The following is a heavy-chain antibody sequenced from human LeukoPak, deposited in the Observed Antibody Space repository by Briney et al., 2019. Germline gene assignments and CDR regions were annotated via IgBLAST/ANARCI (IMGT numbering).Heavy chain of an antibody. CDR1: VFTFSDQN. J-gene: IGHJ4*02. D-gene: IGHD6-13*01. CDR2: ISNTGTIT. V-gene: IGHV3-48*02. Sequence: GGSLRLSCAASVFTFSDQNMNWGRQAPGKGLECLSYISNTGTITHYADSVKGRFTISRDNAKNSLYLQMSTLRDEDTAVYYCARGAGSSWFYCWGQGTLVTVSS. CDR3: ARGAGSSWFYC.